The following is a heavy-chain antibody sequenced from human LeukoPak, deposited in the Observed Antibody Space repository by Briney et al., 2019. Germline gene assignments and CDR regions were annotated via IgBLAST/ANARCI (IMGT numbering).Heavy chain of an antibody. J-gene: IGHJ4*02. V-gene: IGHV4-39*01. D-gene: IGHD2-2*01. Sequence: SETLSLTCTVSGGSISRLGSHWGWIRQSPGKGLEWIGSISYSGNTYYNPSLQSRVTVSVDTSKNQFSLRLTSLTAADTAVYSCARHFPLVVVPAASTPFDYWGQGTLVTVSS. CDR2: ISYSGNT. CDR3: ARHFPLVVVPAASTPFDY. CDR1: GGSISRLGSH.